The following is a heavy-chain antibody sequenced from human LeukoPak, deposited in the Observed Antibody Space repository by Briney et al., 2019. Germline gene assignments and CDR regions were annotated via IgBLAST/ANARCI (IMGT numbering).Heavy chain of an antibody. J-gene: IGHJ4*02. CDR1: GGSISSSSYY. CDR2: IYYSGST. CDR3: ARLPTVTFFDY. D-gene: IGHD4-17*01. V-gene: IGHV4-39*01. Sequence: SETLSLTCTVSGGSISSSSYYWGWIRQPPGKGLEWIGSIYYSGSTYYNPSLKSRVTISVDTSKNQFSLKLSSVTAADTAVYHCARLPTVTFFDYWGQGALVTVSS.